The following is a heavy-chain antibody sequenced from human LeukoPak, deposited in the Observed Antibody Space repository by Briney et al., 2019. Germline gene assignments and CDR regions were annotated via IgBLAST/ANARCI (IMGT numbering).Heavy chain of an antibody. J-gene: IGHJ4*02. D-gene: IGHD1-1*01. V-gene: IGHV3-30*02. CDR1: GFTFSSYW. Sequence: GGSLRLSCAASGFTFSSYWMHWVRQAPGKGLEWVAFIRYDGSNKYYADSVKGRFTISRDNSKNTLYLQMNSLRAEDTAVCYCAKGRRRWSTAGTPSPFDYWGQGTLVTVSS. CDR2: IRYDGSNK. CDR3: AKGRRRWSTAGTPSPFDY.